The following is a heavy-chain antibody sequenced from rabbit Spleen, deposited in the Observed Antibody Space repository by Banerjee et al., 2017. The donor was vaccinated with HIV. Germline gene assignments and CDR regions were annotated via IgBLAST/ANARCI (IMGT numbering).Heavy chain of an antibody. CDR1: GFTLSNYW. D-gene: IGHD1-1*01. Sequence: QEQLVESGGGLVQPGGSLKLSCKASGFTLSNYWVCWVRQAPGKGLEWIGCISTGSGGGTDYASWAKGRFTISKTSSTTVTLQMTSLTAADTATYFCTRDDGSGHYIDGYFNLWGPGTLVTVS. CDR3: TRDDGSGHYIDGYFNL. CDR2: ISTGSGGGT. V-gene: IGHV1S45*01. J-gene: IGHJ4*01.